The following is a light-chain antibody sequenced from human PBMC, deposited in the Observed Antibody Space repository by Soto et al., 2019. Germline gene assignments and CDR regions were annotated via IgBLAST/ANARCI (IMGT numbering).Light chain of an antibody. Sequence: EIVLTQSPATLFLSPGERATLSCGASQRVSSSYLAWYQQKPGLAPRLLISDASTRATGIPDRFSGSGSGTDFILTISRLEPEDFAVYYCQQYGRPPLTFGGGTKVEIK. CDR2: DAS. J-gene: IGKJ4*01. CDR3: QQYGRPPLT. V-gene: IGKV3D-20*01. CDR1: QRVSSSY.